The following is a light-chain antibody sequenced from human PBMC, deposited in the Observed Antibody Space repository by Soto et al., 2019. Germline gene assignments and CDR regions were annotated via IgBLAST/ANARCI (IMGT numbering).Light chain of an antibody. CDR3: QVWDSSPVV. CDR1: NIGTKS. Sequence: SYELTQPLSVSVALGQTARITCGGNNIGTKSVHWYQQKPGQAPVLVIYRDNNRPSGIPERFSGSNSGNTATLTISRAHAGDEADYSCQVWDSSPVVFGGGTKLTVL. J-gene: IGLJ2*01. V-gene: IGLV3-9*01. CDR2: RDN.